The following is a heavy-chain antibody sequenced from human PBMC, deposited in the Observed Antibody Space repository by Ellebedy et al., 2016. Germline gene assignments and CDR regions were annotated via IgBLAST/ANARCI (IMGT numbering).Heavy chain of an antibody. D-gene: IGHD6-13*01. J-gene: IGHJ6*03. CDR2: IIPIFGTA. V-gene: IGHV1-69*13. Sequence: SVKVSCXASGGTFSSYAISWVRQAPGQGLEWMGGIIPIFGTANYAQKFQGRVTITADESTSTAYMELSSLRSEDTAVYYCARPYSSSWYYYYYYMDVWGKGTTVTVSS. CDR1: GGTFSSYA. CDR3: ARPYSSSWYYYYYYMDV.